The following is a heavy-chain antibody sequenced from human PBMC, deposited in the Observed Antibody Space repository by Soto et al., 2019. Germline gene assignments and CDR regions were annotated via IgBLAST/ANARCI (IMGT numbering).Heavy chain of an antibody. CDR1: GGTFSSYA. J-gene: IGHJ6*02. Sequence: SVKVSCKASGGTFSSYAISWVRQAPGQGLEWMGGIIPIFGTANYAQKFQGRVTITADESTSTAYMELSSLRSEDTAVYYCARDYGERLVPRYYYGMDVWGQGTTVTVSS. CDR3: ARDYGERLVPRYYYGMDV. D-gene: IGHD6-13*01. CDR2: IIPIFGTA. V-gene: IGHV1-69*13.